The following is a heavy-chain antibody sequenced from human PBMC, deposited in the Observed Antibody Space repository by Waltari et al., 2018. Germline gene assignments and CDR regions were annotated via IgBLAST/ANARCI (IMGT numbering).Heavy chain of an antibody. D-gene: IGHD1-26*01. V-gene: IGHV3-13*01. Sequence: EVHLVESGEGLFRPGGSWTPPGAASGFPFSTYDVHWVRQTTGKRLEWVSAMGAAGDAYYLHSVRGRFTISRDNAKNSFYLQMNSLRADDTAVYFCAALGPDIIWGQGAMVTVSS. CDR3: AALGPDII. CDR1: GFPFSTYD. CDR2: MGAAGDA. J-gene: IGHJ3*02.